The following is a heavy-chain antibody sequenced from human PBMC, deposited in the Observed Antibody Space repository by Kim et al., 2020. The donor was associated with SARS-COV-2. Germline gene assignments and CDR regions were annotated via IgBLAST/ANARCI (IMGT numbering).Heavy chain of an antibody. V-gene: IGHV1-18*01. J-gene: IGHJ3*02. CDR1: SYNFNSYG. D-gene: IGHD3-10*01. CDR3: ARTSYYYGSRSKRRGDDALDI. CDR2: ISAYNGNT. Sequence: ASVKVSCKASSYNFNSYGISWVRQAPGQGLEWMAWISAYNGNTDYAQKFQGRVTMTTDTSTSTGSMELRSLRSDDTAVYYCARTSYYYGSRSKRRGDDALDIWGQGTMVTVSS.